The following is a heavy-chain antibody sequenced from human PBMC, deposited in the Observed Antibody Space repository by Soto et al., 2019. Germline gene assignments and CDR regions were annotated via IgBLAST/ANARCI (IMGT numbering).Heavy chain of an antibody. J-gene: IGHJ4*02. V-gene: IGHV3-74*03. CDR3: ATLNSFGSDY. D-gene: IGHD5-18*01. CDR2: IDSDGSGP. CDR1: GFTFSRFW. Sequence: PGGSLRLSCAASGFTFSRFWMHWVRQAPGKGLVWVSRIDSDGSGPMYADSVKGRFTISRDNAKSTLYLQMNSLRAEDTAVYYCATLNSFGSDYWGQGTLVTVSS.